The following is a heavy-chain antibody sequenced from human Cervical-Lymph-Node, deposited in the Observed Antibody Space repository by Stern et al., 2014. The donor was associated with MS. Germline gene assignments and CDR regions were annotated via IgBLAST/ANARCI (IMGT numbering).Heavy chain of an antibody. J-gene: IGHJ4*02. V-gene: IGHV1-2*02. CDR2: ISSKTGSA. CDR1: GYTFTAYF. Sequence: QVQLVESGAEVERPGASVKVSCKASGYTFTAYFLHWVRQAPGQGLEWMGWISSKTGSATYAQKFQDSVTMTRDTSINTGYMEVSSLRSDDTAVYYCARDRGSYSDYWGQGTLVAVSS. D-gene: IGHD1-26*01. CDR3: ARDRGSYSDY.